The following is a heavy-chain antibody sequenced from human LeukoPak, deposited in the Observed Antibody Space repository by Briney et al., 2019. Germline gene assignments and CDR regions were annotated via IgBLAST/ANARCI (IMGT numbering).Heavy chain of an antibody. CDR3: AILLSGYRLYAFDI. D-gene: IGHD5-12*01. V-gene: IGHV3-30*02. CDR2: IRYDGSNK. Sequence: GGSLRLSCAASGFTFSSYGMHWVRQAPGKGLEWVAFIRYDGSNKYYADSVKGRFTISRDNSKNTLYLQMNSLRAEDTAVYYCAILLSGYRLYAFDIWGQGTMVTVSS. J-gene: IGHJ3*02. CDR1: GFTFSSYG.